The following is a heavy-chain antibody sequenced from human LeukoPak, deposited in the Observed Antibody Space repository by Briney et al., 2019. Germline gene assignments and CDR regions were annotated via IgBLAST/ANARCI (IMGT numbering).Heavy chain of an antibody. CDR1: GGSFSGYY. V-gene: IGHV4-34*01. CDR2: INHSGST. Sequence: SETLSLTCAVYGGSFSGYYWSWIRQPPGKGLEWIGEINHSGSTNYNPSLKSRVTISVDTPKNQFSLKLSSVTAADTAVYYCARVKGTSYRPHAGWFDPWGQGTLVTASS. CDR3: ARVKGTSYRPHAGWFDP. D-gene: IGHD3-10*01. J-gene: IGHJ5*02.